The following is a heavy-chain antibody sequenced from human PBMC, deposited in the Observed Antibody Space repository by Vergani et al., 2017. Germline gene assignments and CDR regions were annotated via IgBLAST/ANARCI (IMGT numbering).Heavy chain of an antibody. J-gene: IGHJ4*02. CDR2: IKSKTDGGTT. CDR3: TTGAKIYGDSVSY. Sequence: VQLVESGGGVVQPGRSLRLSCAASGFTFSSYAMHWVRQAPGKGLEWVGRIKSKTDGGTTDYAAPVKGRFTISRDDSKNTLYLQMNSLKTEDTAVYYCTTGAKIYGDSVSYWGQGTLVTVSS. CDR1: GFTFSSYA. D-gene: IGHD4-17*01. V-gene: IGHV3-15*01.